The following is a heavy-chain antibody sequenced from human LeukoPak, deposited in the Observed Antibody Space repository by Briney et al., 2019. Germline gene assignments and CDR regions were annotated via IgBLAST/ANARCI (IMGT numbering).Heavy chain of an antibody. CDR3: ANRQKTGANAFDI. CDR2: ISGSGGST. J-gene: IGHJ3*02. Sequence: GGSLRLSCAASGFTVSSNYMSWVRQAPGKGLEWVSAISGSGGSTYYADSVKGRFTISRDNSKNTLYLQMNSLRAEDTAVYYCANRQKTGANAFDIWGQGTMVTVSS. CDR1: GFTVSSNY. D-gene: IGHD7-27*01. V-gene: IGHV3-23*01.